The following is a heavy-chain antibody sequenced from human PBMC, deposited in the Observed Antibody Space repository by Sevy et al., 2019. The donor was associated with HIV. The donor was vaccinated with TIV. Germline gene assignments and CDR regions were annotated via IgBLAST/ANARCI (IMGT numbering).Heavy chain of an antibody. V-gene: IGHV1-18*01. CDR1: GYTFTSYG. CDR2: ISAYNANT. J-gene: IGHJ4*02. Sequence: ASVKVSCKASGYTFTSYGISWVRQAPGQGLEWMGWISAYNANTNSAQKLQGRVTMTTDTSTSTAYMELRSLRSDDTAVYYCARDDCPNTSCPGSLLYWGQGTLVTVSS. CDR3: ARDDCPNTSCPGSLLY. D-gene: IGHD2-2*01.